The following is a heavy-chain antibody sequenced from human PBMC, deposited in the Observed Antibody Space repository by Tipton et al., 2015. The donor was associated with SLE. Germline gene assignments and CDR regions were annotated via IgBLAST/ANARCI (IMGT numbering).Heavy chain of an antibody. CDR3: AGSGEHYFDY. Sequence: TLSLTCTVSGDSVTSSTYFWGWIRQPPGKGLEWIGNVYYSGSTSYNPSLKRRVTISVDTSKNQFSLKLSSVTAADTAVYYCAGSGEHYFDYWGQGTLVTVSS. CDR1: GDSVTSSTYF. D-gene: IGHD3-10*01. CDR2: VYYSGST. J-gene: IGHJ4*02. V-gene: IGHV4-39*07.